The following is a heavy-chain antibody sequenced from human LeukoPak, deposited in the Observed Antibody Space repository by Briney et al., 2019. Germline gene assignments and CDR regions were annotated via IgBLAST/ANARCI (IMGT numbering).Heavy chain of an antibody. CDR1: GFTFSSYS. Sequence: KSGRSLRLSCAAPGFTFSSYSMNWVRQAPGKGLEWVSSISSSSSYIYYADSVKGRFTISRDNAKNSLYLQMNSLRAEDTAVYYCAGSSWYEGYFDYWGQGTLVTVSS. V-gene: IGHV3-21*01. D-gene: IGHD6-13*01. J-gene: IGHJ4*02. CDR3: AGSSWYEGYFDY. CDR2: ISSSSSYI.